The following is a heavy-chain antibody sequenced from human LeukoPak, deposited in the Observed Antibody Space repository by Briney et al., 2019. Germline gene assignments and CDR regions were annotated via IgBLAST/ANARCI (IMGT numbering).Heavy chain of an antibody. V-gene: IGHV3-7*01. J-gene: IGHJ3*02. CDR2: INQDGSEK. Sequence: GGSLRLSCAASGFTFSTYWMTWVRQAPGKGLEWVANINQDGSEKYYVDSVKGRFTISRDNAKNSLYLQMNSLRAEDTAMYYCARPLLTGLDAFDIWGQGTMVTVSS. CDR1: GFTFSTYW. CDR3: ARPLLTGLDAFDI.